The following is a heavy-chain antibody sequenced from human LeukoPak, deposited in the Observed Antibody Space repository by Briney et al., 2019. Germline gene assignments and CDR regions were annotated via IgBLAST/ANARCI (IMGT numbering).Heavy chain of an antibody. CDR3: ARDPHRQLSYYYYMDI. CDR2: LSYDGNNE. Sequence: PGGSLRLSCVASGFTFSNFAMYWVRQAPGKGLEWVAVLSYDGNNEHYADFVKGRFSISRDNSKNTLFLEMYSLRPDDTAVYYCARDPHRQLSYYYYMDIWGKGTTVTVSS. D-gene: IGHD6-13*01. CDR1: GFTFSNFA. V-gene: IGHV3-30-3*01. J-gene: IGHJ6*03.